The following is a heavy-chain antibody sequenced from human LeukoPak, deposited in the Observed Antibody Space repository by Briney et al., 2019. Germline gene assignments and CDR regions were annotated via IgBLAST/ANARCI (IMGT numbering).Heavy chain of an antibody. D-gene: IGHD6-13*01. CDR2: IRYDGSNK. Sequence: PGGSLRLSCAASGFTVSSNYMSWVRQAPGKGLEWVAFIRYDGSNKYYADSVKGRFTISRDNSKNTLYLQMNSLRAEDTAVYYCAKDFDWSSSWYYWGQGTLVTVSS. CDR1: GFTVSSNY. V-gene: IGHV3-30*02. CDR3: AKDFDWSSSWYY. J-gene: IGHJ4*02.